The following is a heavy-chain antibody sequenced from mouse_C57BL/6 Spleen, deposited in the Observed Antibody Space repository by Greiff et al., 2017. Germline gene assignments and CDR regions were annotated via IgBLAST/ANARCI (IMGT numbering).Heavy chain of an antibody. Sequence: VQLQQSGGGLVKPGGSLKLSCAASGFTFSSYAMSWVRQTPEKRLEWVATISDGGSYTYYPDNVKGRFTISRDNAKNNLYLQMSHLKSEDTAMYYCARESLSWDGGFAYWGQGTLVTVSA. J-gene: IGHJ3*01. D-gene: IGHD4-1*01. CDR1: GFTFSSYA. V-gene: IGHV5-4*01. CDR2: ISDGGSYT. CDR3: ARESLSWDGGFAY.